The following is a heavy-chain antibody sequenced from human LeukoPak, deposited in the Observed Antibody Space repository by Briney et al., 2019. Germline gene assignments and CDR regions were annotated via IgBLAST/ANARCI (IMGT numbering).Heavy chain of an antibody. CDR3: ARVRDGYNDAFDI. CDR1: GGSISSGSYY. Sequence: NPSETLSLTCTVSGGSISSGSYYWSWIRQPAGKGLEWIGRIYTSGSTNYNPSLKSRVTISVDTSKNQFSLKLSSVTAADTAVYYCARVRDGYNDAFDIWGQGTMVTVSS. V-gene: IGHV4-61*02. J-gene: IGHJ3*02. CDR2: IYTSGST. D-gene: IGHD5-24*01.